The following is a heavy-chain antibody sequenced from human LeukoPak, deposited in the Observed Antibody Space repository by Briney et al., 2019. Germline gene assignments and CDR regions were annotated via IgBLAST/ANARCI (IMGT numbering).Heavy chain of an antibody. CDR2: IYYSGST. J-gene: IGHJ4*02. Sequence: SETLSLTCTVSGGSISSGDYYWRWIRQPPGKGLEWIGYIYYSGSTYYNPSLKSRVTISVDTSKNQFSLKLSSVTAADTAVYYCARAVGYCSGGSCYWPDYWGQGTLVTVSS. V-gene: IGHV4-30-4*01. D-gene: IGHD2-15*01. CDR3: ARAVGYCSGGSCYWPDY. CDR1: GGSISSGDYY.